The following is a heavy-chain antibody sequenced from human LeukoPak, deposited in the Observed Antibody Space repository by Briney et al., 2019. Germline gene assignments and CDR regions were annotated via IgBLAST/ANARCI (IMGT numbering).Heavy chain of an antibody. Sequence: PGGSLRLSCAASGFTFSDYAMTWVRQAPGKGPEWVSGVTGTGGTTYYADSVKGRFTISRDNFKNTLYLQMNSLRAEDTAVYYCAKLEGVYYPHWFDPWGQGTLVTVSS. CDR1: GFTFSDYA. V-gene: IGHV3-23*01. CDR3: AKLEGVYYPHWFDP. D-gene: IGHD3-22*01. CDR2: VTGTGGTT. J-gene: IGHJ5*02.